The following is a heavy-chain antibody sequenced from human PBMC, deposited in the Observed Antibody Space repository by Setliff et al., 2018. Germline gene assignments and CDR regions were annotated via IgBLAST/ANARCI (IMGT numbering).Heavy chain of an antibody. D-gene: IGHD2-15*01. V-gene: IGHV1-18*01. J-gene: IGHJ1*01. Sequence: ASVKVSCKASGYILNSYGVSWVRQAPGQGLEWMGWISSYNNDVTNYLQRFQGRVTMTTDTSTSAAYMELRSLRSDDTAVYYCAISSLSICSGGTCPNAFDVWGQGTLVTVSS. CDR3: AISSLSICSGGTCPNAFDV. CDR2: ISSYNNDVT. CDR1: GYILNSYG.